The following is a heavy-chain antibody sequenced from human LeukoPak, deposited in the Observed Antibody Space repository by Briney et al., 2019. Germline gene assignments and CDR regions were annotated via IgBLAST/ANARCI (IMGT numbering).Heavy chain of an antibody. V-gene: IGHV3-48*01. CDR2: ISSSSSAK. CDR1: GFTLSNYG. J-gene: IGHJ4*02. Sequence: GGSLRLSCAASGFTLSNYGMNWVRQAPGKGLEWVSYISSSSSAKNYADSVKGRFTISRDNAKKSVYLQMSSLRVEDTAVYYRARGGAARPDYWGQGTLVTVSS. CDR3: ARGGAARPDY. D-gene: IGHD6-6*01.